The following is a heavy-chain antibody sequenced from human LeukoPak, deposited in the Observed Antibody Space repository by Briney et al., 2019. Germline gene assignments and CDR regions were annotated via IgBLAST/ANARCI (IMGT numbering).Heavy chain of an antibody. J-gene: IGHJ6*03. Sequence: GGSLRLSCAASGFTFSSYAMHWVRQTPGKGLEWVAVISYDGSNKYYADSVKGRFTISRDNSKNTLYMQMNSLRAEDTAVYYCASNYYGFWSGYSYYYMDVWGKGTTVTVSS. D-gene: IGHD3-3*01. CDR1: GFTFSSYA. CDR3: ASNYYGFWSGYSYYYMDV. CDR2: ISYDGSNK. V-gene: IGHV3-30*04.